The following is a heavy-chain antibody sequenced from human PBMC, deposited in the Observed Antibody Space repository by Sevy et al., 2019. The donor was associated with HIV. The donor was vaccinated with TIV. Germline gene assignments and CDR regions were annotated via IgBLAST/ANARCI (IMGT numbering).Heavy chain of an antibody. CDR1: GFTFSNYA. Sequence: GGSLRLSCSASGFTFSNYAMHWVRQAPGKGLEWVGFFSYDGSNKDYADSVKGRFTISRDNGNNTLYLQMNSLGAEDTAVYYCGKDYRVLLITTIDYWGQGTLVTVSS. J-gene: IGHJ4*02. CDR3: GKDYRVLLITTIDY. CDR2: FSYDGSNK. V-gene: IGHV3-30*02. D-gene: IGHD3-22*01.